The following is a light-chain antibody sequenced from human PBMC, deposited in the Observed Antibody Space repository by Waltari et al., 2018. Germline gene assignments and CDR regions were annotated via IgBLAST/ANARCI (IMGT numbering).Light chain of an antibody. CDR1: QSVSSNS. V-gene: IGKV3-20*01. Sequence: EIVLTQSPGTLSLSPGERATLSCRASQSVSSNSLAGYQEKPGQPPRLLIYAASSRATGIPDRFSGSGSRTDFTLTISRLEPEDVAVYYCQQYGSSPLTFGPGTKVDVK. J-gene: IGKJ3*01. CDR2: AAS. CDR3: QQYGSSPLT.